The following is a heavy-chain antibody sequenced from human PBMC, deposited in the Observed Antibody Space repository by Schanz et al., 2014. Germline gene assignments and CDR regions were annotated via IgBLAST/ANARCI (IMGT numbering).Heavy chain of an antibody. V-gene: IGHV3-23*04. D-gene: IGHD2-2*03. CDR3: ARAGYCTSVSCSLFVSDY. CDR2: ISGSGGST. CDR1: GFGFSSYS. Sequence: EVQLVESGGGLIQPGGSLRLSCAASGFGFSSYSMNWVRQAPGKGLLWVSAISGSGGSTYYADSVKGRFTISRDNSKNTLYLQRNSLRAEDTAVYYCARAGYCTSVSCSLFVSDYWGQGTLVTVSS. J-gene: IGHJ4*02.